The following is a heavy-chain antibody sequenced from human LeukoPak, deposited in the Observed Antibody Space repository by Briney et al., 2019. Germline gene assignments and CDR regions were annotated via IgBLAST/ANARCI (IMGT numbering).Heavy chain of an antibody. D-gene: IGHD3-10*01. CDR3: ARASYYYGSGSYWFDP. Sequence: SDTLSLTCTVSGRSISRYYWSWIRQPPGKGLEGIGYIHYSGSNNYNPSLKSRVTISVDTSKNQFSLKLSSVTAADTAVYYCARASYYYGSGSYWFDPWGQGTLVTVSS. V-gene: IGHV4-59*08. CDR2: IHYSGSN. CDR1: GRSISRYY. J-gene: IGHJ5*02.